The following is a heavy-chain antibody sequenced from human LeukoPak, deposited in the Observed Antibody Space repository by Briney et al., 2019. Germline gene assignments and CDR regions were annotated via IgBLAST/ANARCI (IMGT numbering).Heavy chain of an antibody. D-gene: IGHD6-6*01. CDR2: IYYSGST. CDR3: ARWDPSSETFDY. V-gene: IGHV4-59*08. J-gene: IGHJ4*02. CDR1: GGSISSYY. Sequence: PSETLSLTFTVSGGSISSYYWSWIRQPPGKGLEWIGYIYYSGSTNYNPSLKSRVTISVDTSKNQFSLKLSSVTAADTAVYYCARWDPSSETFDYWGQGTLVTVSS.